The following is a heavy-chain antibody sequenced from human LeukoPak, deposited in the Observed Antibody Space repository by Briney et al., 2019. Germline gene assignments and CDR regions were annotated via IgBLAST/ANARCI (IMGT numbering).Heavy chain of an antibody. D-gene: IGHD3-3*01. CDR2: ISAYNGNT. CDR1: GYSFSSYG. J-gene: IGHJ4*02. V-gene: IGHV1-18*01. CDR3: ARDWSPDSYFDY. Sequence: ASVKVSCKASGYSFSSYGISWVRQAPGQGLEWMGWISAYNGNTNYAQKLQGRVTMTTDTSTSTAYMELRSLRSDDTAVYYCARDWSPDSYFDYWGQGTLVTVSS.